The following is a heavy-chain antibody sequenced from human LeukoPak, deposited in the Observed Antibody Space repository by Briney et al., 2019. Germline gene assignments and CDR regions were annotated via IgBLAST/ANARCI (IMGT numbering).Heavy chain of an antibody. CDR3: AKVAAAAGLDF. J-gene: IGHJ4*02. Sequence: GRSLRLSCAASGFTFSSYAMTWVRQAPGKGLEWVSTISISGRDTYYADSVKGRFTISRDNSQNTLFLQMNSLRAEDTAVYYCAKVAAAAGLDFWGQGTLVTVSS. CDR1: GFTFSSYA. D-gene: IGHD6-13*01. CDR2: ISISGRDT. V-gene: IGHV3-23*01.